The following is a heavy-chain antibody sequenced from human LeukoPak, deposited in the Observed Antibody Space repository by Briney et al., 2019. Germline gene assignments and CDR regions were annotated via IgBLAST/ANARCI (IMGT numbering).Heavy chain of an antibody. V-gene: IGHV3-33*06. CDR3: AKDIQLST. CDR1: GFTFSSYG. Sequence: GRSLRLSCAVSGFTFSSYGMHWVRQAPGKGLEWVALIWYDGSSKHYADSVRGRFTISRDNSKNTLSLQMNSLRVEDTAMYFCAKDIQLSTWGLGTMVTVSS. CDR2: IWYDGSSK. D-gene: IGHD5-24*01. J-gene: IGHJ3*01.